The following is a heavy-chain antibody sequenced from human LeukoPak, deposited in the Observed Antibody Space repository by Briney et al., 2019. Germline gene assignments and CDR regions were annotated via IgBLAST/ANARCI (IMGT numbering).Heavy chain of an antibody. CDR2: ISSSGSTI. D-gene: IGHD1-7*01. V-gene: IGHV3-11*01. J-gene: IGHJ6*02. CDR3: ARDRTRPELNYYYGMDV. Sequence: GGSLRLSCAASGFTFSDYYMSWIRQAPGKGLEWLSYISSSGSTIYYADSVTGRSTISRDNAKNSLYLQMNSLRAEDTAVYYCARDRTRPELNYYYGMDVWGQGTTVTVSS. CDR1: GFTFSDYY.